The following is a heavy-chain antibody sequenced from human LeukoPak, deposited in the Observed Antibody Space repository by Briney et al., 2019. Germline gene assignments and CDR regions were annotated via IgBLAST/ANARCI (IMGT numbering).Heavy chain of an antibody. CDR1: GFTFSSYS. Sequence: PGGSLRLSCAASGFTFSSYSMNWVRQARGKGLEWVSSISSSSSYIYYAGSVKGRFTISRDNAKNSLYLQMNSLRAEDTAVYYCARDQSYFSGGNSDGREFDYWGQGTLVTVSS. D-gene: IGHD2-15*01. CDR2: ISSSSSYI. CDR3: ARDQSYFSGGNSDGREFDY. V-gene: IGHV3-21*01. J-gene: IGHJ4*02.